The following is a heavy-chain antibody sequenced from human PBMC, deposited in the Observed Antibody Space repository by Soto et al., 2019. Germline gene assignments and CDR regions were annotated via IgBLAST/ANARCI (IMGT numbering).Heavy chain of an antibody. CDR3: AKGEYYYDSSGYYPPYMDY. Sequence: GGSLRLSCAASGFTFSSYGMHWVRQAPGKGLEWVAVISYDGSNKYYADSVKGRFTISRDNSKNTLYLQMNSLRAEDTAVYYCAKGEYYYDSSGYYPPYMDYWGQGTLVTVSS. CDR1: GFTFSSYG. D-gene: IGHD3-22*01. V-gene: IGHV3-30*18. J-gene: IGHJ4*02. CDR2: ISYDGSNK.